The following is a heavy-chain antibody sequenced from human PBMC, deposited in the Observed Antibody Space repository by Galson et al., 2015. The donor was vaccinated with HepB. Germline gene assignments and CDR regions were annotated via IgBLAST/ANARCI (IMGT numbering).Heavy chain of an antibody. CDR2: IYWDDDK. CDR3: AHSWYVLSYSNAWFDP. J-gene: IGHJ5*02. V-gene: IGHV2-5*02. CDR1: GFSLSTSGVG. D-gene: IGHD4-11*01. Sequence: PALVKPTQTLTLTCTFSGFSLSTSGVGVGWIRQPPGKALEWLALIYWDDDKRYSPSLKSRLTITKDTSKNQVVLTMTNMDPVDTATYYCAHSWYVLSYSNAWFDPWGQGTLVTVSS.